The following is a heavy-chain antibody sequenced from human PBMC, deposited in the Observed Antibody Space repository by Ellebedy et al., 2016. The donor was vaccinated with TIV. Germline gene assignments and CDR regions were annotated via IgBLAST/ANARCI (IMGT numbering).Heavy chain of an antibody. V-gene: IGHV3-21*01. Sequence: PGGSLRLSCAASGFTFSTYPMNRVRQAPGKGLEWVSSIGASENDVFYTDSVKGRFAISRDNAKTSINLQMNSLRVEDKAVYYCVRFPRGAPFADYLYYMDVWGEGTTVIVSS. CDR2: IGASENDV. D-gene: IGHD3-16*01. CDR3: VRFPRGAPFADYLYYMDV. CDR1: GFTFSTYP. J-gene: IGHJ6*03.